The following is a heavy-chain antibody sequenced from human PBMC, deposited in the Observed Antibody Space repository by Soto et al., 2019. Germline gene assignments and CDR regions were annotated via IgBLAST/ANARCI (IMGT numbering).Heavy chain of an antibody. D-gene: IGHD5-18*01. CDR2: IIPIFGSV. CDR3: ASGVRGYIYGRGAPLYDFDY. J-gene: IGHJ4*02. V-gene: IGHV1-69*01. Sequence: QVQLVQSGAEVKKPGSSVKVSCMASGGIFSSNALSWVRQAPGQGLAWMGGIIPIFGSVNYAQKFQGRVTITADDSATTAYMEVPSLTSEDTALYFCASGVRGYIYGRGAPLYDFDYWGQGTLVTVSS. CDR1: GGIFSSNA.